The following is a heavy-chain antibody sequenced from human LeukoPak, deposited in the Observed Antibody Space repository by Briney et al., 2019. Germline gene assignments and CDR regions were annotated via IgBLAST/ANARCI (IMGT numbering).Heavy chain of an antibody. Sequence: GGSLRLSCEGSAFIFSGHWMNWVRQTPGKGLEWVANIKQDGSEKYYVDSVKGRFTISRDNAKNSLYLQMNSLRAGDTAMYYCARDGNWGQGTLVTVSS. CDR3: ARDGN. CDR1: AFIFSGHW. CDR2: IKQDGSEK. V-gene: IGHV3-7*01. J-gene: IGHJ4*02.